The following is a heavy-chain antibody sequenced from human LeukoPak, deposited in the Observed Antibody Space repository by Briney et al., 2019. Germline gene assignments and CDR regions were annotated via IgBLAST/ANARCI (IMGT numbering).Heavy chain of an antibody. CDR1: GGSFSGYY. CDR3: AGPGGWDFAL. D-gene: IGHD3-10*01. V-gene: IGHV4-34*01. Sequence: SETLSLTCAVYGGSFSGYYWSWIRQPPGKGLEWIGEINHSGSTNYNPSLKSRVTISVDTSKNQFSLKLSSVTAADTAVYYCAGPGGWDFALWGPGTLVTVSS. CDR2: INHSGST. J-gene: IGHJ2*01.